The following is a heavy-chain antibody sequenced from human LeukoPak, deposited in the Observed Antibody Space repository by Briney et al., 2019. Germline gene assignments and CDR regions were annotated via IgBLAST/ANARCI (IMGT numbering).Heavy chain of an antibody. V-gene: IGHV1-18*01. CDR2: ISAYNGNT. J-gene: IGHJ4*02. D-gene: IGHD3-10*01. Sequence: ASVKVSCTASGYTFTSYGISWVRQAPGQGLEWMGWISAYNGNTNYAQKLQGRVTMTTDTSTSTAYMELRSLRSDDTAVYYCARVNSGSYYQTKPRFSLDYWGQGTLVTVSS. CDR3: ARVNSGSYYQTKPRFSLDY. CDR1: GYTFTSYG.